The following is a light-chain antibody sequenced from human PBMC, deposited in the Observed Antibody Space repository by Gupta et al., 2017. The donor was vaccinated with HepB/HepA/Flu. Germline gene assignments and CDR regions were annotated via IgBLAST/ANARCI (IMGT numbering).Light chain of an antibody. Sequence: QAVVTQEPSLTVSPGGTVPLTCGSSTGAVTSRHFPYWFQQKPGQAPRTLVYETSNKHSWTPARFSGSLLGGKAALTLSGAQPEDEAEYYCLLSSGGARVFGGGTKLTVL. CDR3: LLSSGGARV. J-gene: IGLJ3*02. V-gene: IGLV7-46*01. CDR1: TGAVTSRHF. CDR2: ETS.